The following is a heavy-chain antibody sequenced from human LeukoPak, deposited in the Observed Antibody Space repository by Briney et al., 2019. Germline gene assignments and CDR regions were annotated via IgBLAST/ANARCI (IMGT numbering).Heavy chain of an antibody. D-gene: IGHD3-22*01. J-gene: IGHJ4*02. CDR2: ISRSSSYI. CDR1: GFTFSSYS. V-gene: IGHV3-21*01. CDR3: ARGDYYYDSSGYYFDY. Sequence: GGSLRLSCAASGFTFSSYSMNWVRQAPGKGLGWVSSISRSSSYIYYADSVKGRFTISRDNAKNSLYLQVNSLRAEDTAVYYCARGDYYYDSSGYYFDYWGQGTLVTVSS.